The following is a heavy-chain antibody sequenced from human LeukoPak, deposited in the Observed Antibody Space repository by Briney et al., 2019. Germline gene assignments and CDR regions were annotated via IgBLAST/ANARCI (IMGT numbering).Heavy chain of an antibody. V-gene: IGHV1-2*02. CDR2: INPNSGGT. J-gene: IGHJ4*02. D-gene: IGHD3-22*01. Sequence: GASVKVSCKASGYTFTGYYMHWVRQAPGQGLEWMGWINPNSGGTNYAQKFQGRVTMTRDTSISTAYMELSRLRSDDTAVYYCAREADYYDSSGYPITGYWGQGTLVTVSS. CDR1: GYTFTGYY. CDR3: AREADYYDSSGYPITGY.